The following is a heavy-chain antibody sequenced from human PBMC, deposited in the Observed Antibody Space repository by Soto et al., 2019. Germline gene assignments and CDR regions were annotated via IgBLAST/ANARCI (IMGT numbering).Heavy chain of an antibody. D-gene: IGHD1-26*01. V-gene: IGHV1-2*02. Sequence: SLEVSCKAAGYTGTGHYIHLVRQAPEQGPEWMGEIGPESGATRYAQRFQGRVTMTRDMSITTVYMELNNLSPDDTAVYYCGRGRSGQIVVFYWGQGTPVTVSS. J-gene: IGHJ4*02. CDR2: IGPESGAT. CDR3: GRGRSGQIVVFY. CDR1: GYTGTGHY.